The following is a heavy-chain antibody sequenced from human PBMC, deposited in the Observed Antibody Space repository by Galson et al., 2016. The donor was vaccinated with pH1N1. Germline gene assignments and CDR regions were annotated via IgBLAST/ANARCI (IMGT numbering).Heavy chain of an antibody. CDR3: AKGGYGDYGLDVFDI. D-gene: IGHD4-17*01. J-gene: IGHJ3*02. CDR1: GSNSDYN. Sequence: SLRLACAASGSNSDYNMNWVRLAPGKGLEWVSSISGSGGRKHYADSVQGRLIISRDNSKNTLYLQMNSLRAGDTALYFCAKGGYGDYGLDVFDIWGQGTKVIVSS. V-gene: IGHV3-23*01. CDR2: ISGSGGRK.